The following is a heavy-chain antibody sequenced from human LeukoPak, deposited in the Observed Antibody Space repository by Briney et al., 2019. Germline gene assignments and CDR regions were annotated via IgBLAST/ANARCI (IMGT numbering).Heavy chain of an antibody. CDR2: ISYTGTT. V-gene: IGHV4-39*07. CDR1: GGSIGSSAYS. Sequence: SETLSLTCTVSGGSIGSSAYSWGWIRQPPGKGLEWIGSISYTGTTYYNPSLKSRVTISLDTSKNQFSLKVSSVTAADTAVYYCARVFDSGSQAYFYYMDVWGKGTTVTIFS. D-gene: IGHD3-10*01. J-gene: IGHJ6*03. CDR3: ARVFDSGSQAYFYYMDV.